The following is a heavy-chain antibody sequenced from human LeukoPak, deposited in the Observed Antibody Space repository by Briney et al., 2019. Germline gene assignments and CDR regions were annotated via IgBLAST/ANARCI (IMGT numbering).Heavy chain of an antibody. J-gene: IGHJ6*02. D-gene: IGHD5-12*01. Sequence: ASVKVSCKASGYTFTSYYMHWVRQAPGQGLEWMGWINPNSGGTNYAQKFQGWVTMTRDTSISTAYMELSRLRSDDTAVYYCARARPRGYSGYDSSYYGMDVWGQGTTVTVSS. CDR2: INPNSGGT. V-gene: IGHV1-2*04. CDR1: GYTFTSYY. CDR3: ARARPRGYSGYDSSYYGMDV.